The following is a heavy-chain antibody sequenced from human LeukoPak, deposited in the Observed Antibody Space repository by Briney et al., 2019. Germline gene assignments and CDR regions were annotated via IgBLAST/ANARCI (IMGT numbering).Heavy chain of an antibody. J-gene: IGHJ5*02. V-gene: IGHV4-30-4*01. Sequence: PSETLSLTCTVSGGSISSGDYYWSWIRQPPGKGLEWIAYIFYTGGTYYNPSLKSRVNISVDASKNQFSLKLSSVTAADTAVYYCARVWRLATTGTQKGWFDPWGQGILVTVSS. CDR1: GGSISSGDYY. CDR2: IFYTGGT. CDR3: ARVWRLATTGTQKGWFDP. D-gene: IGHD1-1*01.